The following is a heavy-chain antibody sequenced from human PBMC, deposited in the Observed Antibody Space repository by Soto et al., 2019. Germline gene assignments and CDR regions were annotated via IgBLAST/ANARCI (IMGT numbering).Heavy chain of an antibody. CDR3: AKDRDYPRDYFHY. Sequence: GSLRLSCAASGFTLGRYGMSWVRQAPGKGLEWVSAVSPNGQGIYYADSVRGRFTISRDFSKNTVFLHMDSLRAEDTAVYYCAKDRDYPRDYFHYWGQGTLVTVSS. J-gene: IGHJ4*02. V-gene: IGHV3-23*01. D-gene: IGHD3-10*01. CDR2: VSPNGQGI. CDR1: GFTLGRYG.